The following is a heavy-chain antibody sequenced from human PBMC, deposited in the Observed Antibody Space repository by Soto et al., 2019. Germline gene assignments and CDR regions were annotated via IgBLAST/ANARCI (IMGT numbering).Heavy chain of an antibody. J-gene: IGHJ6*02. CDR3: ARSYGSGSYPGYYYGMDV. V-gene: IGHV1-69*02. CDR2: IIPILGIA. D-gene: IGHD3-10*01. Sequence: SVKVSCKASGGTFSSYTISWVRQAPGQGLEWMGRIIPILGIANYAQKFQGRVTITADKSTSTAYMELSSLRSEDTAVYYCARSYGSGSYPGYYYGMDVWGQGTTVTVSS. CDR1: GGTFSSYT.